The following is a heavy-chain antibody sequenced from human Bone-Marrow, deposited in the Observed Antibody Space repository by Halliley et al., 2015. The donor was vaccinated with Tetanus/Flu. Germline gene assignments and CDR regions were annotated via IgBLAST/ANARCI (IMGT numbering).Heavy chain of an antibody. CDR2: IAGDDSNT. D-gene: IGHD2-2*01. V-gene: IGHV3-74*01. Sequence: GRVWVSRIAGDDSNTIYADSVKGRFTISGDNARNPLYLQMSGLRAEDTAVYYCARGGYQHAFDLWGQGTMVTVSS. CDR3: ARGGYQHAFDL. J-gene: IGHJ3*01.